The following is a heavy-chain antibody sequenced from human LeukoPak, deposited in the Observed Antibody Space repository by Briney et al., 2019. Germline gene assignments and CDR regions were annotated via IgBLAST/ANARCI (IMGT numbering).Heavy chain of an antibody. J-gene: IGHJ4*02. V-gene: IGHV4-59*01. CDR3: ARGAAGYSYG. CDR2: IYCSGST. CDR1: GGSISSYY. Sequence: SEILSLTCTVSGGSISSYYWSWIRQPPGKGLEWIGHIYCSGSTNYNPSLKSRVTISIDTSKNQFSLRLSSVTAADTAVYYCARGAAGYSYGWGQGTLVTVSS. D-gene: IGHD5-18*01.